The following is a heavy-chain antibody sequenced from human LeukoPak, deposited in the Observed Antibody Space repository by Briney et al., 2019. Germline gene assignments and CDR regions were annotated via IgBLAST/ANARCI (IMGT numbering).Heavy chain of an antibody. CDR2: IYTSGST. V-gene: IGHV4-4*07. Sequence: SETLSLTCTVSGGSISSYYWSWIRQPAGKGLEWIGRIYTSGSTNYNPSLKSRVTMSVDTSKNQFSLKLSSVTAADTAVYYCARGGGAHSYYYYGMDVWGQGTTVTVSS. J-gene: IGHJ6*02. D-gene: IGHD2-21*01. CDR3: ARGGGAHSYYYYGMDV. CDR1: GGSISSYY.